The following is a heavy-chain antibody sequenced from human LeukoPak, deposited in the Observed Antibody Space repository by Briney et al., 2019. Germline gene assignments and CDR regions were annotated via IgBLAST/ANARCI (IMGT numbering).Heavy chain of an antibody. D-gene: IGHD3-3*01. J-gene: IGHJ4*02. CDR3: ATSKLEWLFNFYY. Sequence: PGGSLRLSCAASGFTFSSYWMSWVRQAPGKGLEWVANIRQGGNEKYYVDSVKGRFIISRDNAKNSLYLQINSLRAEDTAVYFCATSKLEWLFNFYYWGQGTLVTVSS. V-gene: IGHV3-7*03. CDR2: IRQGGNEK. CDR1: GFTFSSYW.